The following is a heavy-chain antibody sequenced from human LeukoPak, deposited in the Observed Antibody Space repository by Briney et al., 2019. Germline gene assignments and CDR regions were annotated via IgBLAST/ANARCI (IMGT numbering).Heavy chain of an antibody. V-gene: IGHV4-34*01. Sequence: SETLSLTCAVYGGSFSGYYWSWIRQPPGKGLEWIGEINHSGSTNYNPSLKSRVTISVDTSKNQFSLKLSSVTAADTAVYYCASPPLVVVAARKISVVDYWGQGTLVTVSS. CDR1: GGSFSGYY. D-gene: IGHD2-15*01. CDR3: ASPPLVVVAARKISVVDY. CDR2: INHSGST. J-gene: IGHJ4*02.